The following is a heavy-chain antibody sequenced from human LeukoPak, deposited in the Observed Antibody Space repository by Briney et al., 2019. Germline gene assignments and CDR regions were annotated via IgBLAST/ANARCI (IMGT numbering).Heavy chain of an antibody. J-gene: IGHJ4*02. CDR1: GFTFSNAW. CDR2: IKSKTDGGTT. CDR3: ARDLGPLPDY. Sequence: PGGSLRLSCAASGFTFSNAWMNWVRQAPGKGLEWVGRIKSKTDGGTTEYAAPVKGRFTISRDDSKNTLYLQMNSLRAEDTAVYYCARDLGPLPDYWGQGTLVTVSS. V-gene: IGHV3-15*07.